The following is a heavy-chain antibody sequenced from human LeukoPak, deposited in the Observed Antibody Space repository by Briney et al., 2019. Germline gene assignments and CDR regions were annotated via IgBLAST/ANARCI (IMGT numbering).Heavy chain of an antibody. D-gene: IGHD6-6*01. CDR2: VHSSGTT. V-gene: IGHV4-59*01. J-gene: IGHJ4*02. Sequence: SETLSLTCTVSGGSISGSYWTWIRQSPGKGLEWIGYVHSSGTTNYNPSLKSRVTISVDTSKNQISLRLSSMTAADTAVYYCATETSSSSDWGQGTLVTVSS. CDR3: ATETSSSSD. CDR1: GGSISGSY.